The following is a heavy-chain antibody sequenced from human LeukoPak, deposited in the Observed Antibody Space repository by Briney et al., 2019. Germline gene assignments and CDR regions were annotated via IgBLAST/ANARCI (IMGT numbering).Heavy chain of an antibody. CDR3: ARAHSYGFYYYYYYMDV. J-gene: IGHJ6*03. CDR2: IYYSGTT. D-gene: IGHD5-18*01. V-gene: IGHV4-59*12. Sequence: SETLSLTCTVSGGSISNYYWNWIRQPPGKGLELIGYIYYSGTTNYNPSLKSRVSMSVDTSKNQFSLKLSSVTAADTAVYYCARAHSYGFYYYYYYMDVWGKGTTVTVSS. CDR1: GGSISNYY.